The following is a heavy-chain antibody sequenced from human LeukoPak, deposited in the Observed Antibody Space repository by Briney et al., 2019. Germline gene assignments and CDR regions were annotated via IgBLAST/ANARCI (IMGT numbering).Heavy chain of an antibody. CDR2: ISYDGSNK. CDR3: AREATGFDY. V-gene: IGHV3-30-3*01. CDR1: GFTFSSYA. J-gene: IGHJ4*02. D-gene: IGHD1-1*01. Sequence: GGSLRLSCAASGFTFSSYAMHWVRQAPGKGLEWVAVISYDGSNKYYADSVKGRFTISRDNSKNTLYLQMNSLRAEDTAVYYCAREATGFDYWGQGTLVTVSS.